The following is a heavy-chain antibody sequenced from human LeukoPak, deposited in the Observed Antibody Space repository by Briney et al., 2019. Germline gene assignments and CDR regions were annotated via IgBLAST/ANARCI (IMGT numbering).Heavy chain of an antibody. Sequence: GGSLRLSCAASGFTFSSYAMSWVRQAPGKGLEWVSAISGSGGSTYYADSVKGRFTISRDNSKNTLYLQMNSLRAEDTAVYYCAKAVITFAGVIQAYDYWGQGTLVTVSS. J-gene: IGHJ4*02. CDR1: GFTFSSYA. V-gene: IGHV3-23*01. CDR2: ISGSGGST. CDR3: AKAVITFAGVIQAYDY. D-gene: IGHD3-16*02.